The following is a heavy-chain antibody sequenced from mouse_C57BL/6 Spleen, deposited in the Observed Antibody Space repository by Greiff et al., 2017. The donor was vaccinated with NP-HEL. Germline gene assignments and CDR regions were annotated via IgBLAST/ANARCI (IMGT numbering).Heavy chain of an antibody. D-gene: IGHD2-5*01. J-gene: IGHJ1*03. CDR3: ARPYSNYSHWYFDV. V-gene: IGHV1-82*01. CDR1: GYAFSSSW. CDR2: IYPGDGDT. Sequence: QVQLQQSGPELVKPGASVKISCKASGYAFSSSWMNWVKQRPGKGLEWIGRIYPGDGDTNYNGKFKGKATLTADKSSSTAYMQLSSLTSEDSAVYFCARPYSNYSHWYFDVWGTGTTVTVSS.